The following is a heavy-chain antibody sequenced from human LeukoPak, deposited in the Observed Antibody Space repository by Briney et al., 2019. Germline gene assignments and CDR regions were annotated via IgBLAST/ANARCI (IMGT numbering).Heavy chain of an antibody. V-gene: IGHV1-69*05. CDR2: IIPIFGTA. Sequence: SVKVSCKASGGTFSSYAISWVRQAPGQGLEWMGGIIPIFGTANYAQKFQGRVTITTDESTSTAYMELSSLRSEDTAVYYCARVVVVVAAKRSNWFDPWGQGTLATVSS. CDR1: GGTFSSYA. D-gene: IGHD2-15*01. J-gene: IGHJ5*02. CDR3: ARVVVVVAAKRSNWFDP.